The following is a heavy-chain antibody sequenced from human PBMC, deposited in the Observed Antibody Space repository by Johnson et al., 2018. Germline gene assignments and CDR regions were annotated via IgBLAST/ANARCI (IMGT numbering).Heavy chain of an antibody. J-gene: IGHJ3*02. V-gene: IGHV4-59*01. Sequence: QVQLQESGPGLVKPSETLSLTCTVSGGSISSYYWSWIRQPPGKGLEWIGYIYYSGSTNYNPSLKRRVTISVDTSKNQFSLKLSPVTAADTAVYYCARTKMIVLPEADDAFDIWGQGTMVTVSS. D-gene: IGHD3-22*01. CDR3: ARTKMIVLPEADDAFDI. CDR2: IYYSGST. CDR1: GGSISSYY.